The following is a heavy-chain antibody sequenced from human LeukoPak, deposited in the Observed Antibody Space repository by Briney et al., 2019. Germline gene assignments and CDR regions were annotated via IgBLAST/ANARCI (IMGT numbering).Heavy chain of an antibody. J-gene: IGHJ4*02. Sequence: SETLSLTCTVSGVSMNYYFWNWIRQPAGEGLQWIGRIHSSGTTNYNPSLKSRVTMSIDMSKNQFSLRLTSVNAADTAVYYCVRQNYVIFTGYYPDYWGQGILVTVSS. V-gene: IGHV4-4*07. D-gene: IGHD3-9*01. CDR3: VRQNYVIFTGYYPDY. CDR1: GVSMNYYF. CDR2: IHSSGTT.